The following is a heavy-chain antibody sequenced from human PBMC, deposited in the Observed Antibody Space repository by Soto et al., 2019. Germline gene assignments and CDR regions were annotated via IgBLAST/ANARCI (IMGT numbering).Heavy chain of an antibody. CDR1: GYTFTSYA. D-gene: IGHD2-21*02. CDR2: INAGNGNT. Sequence: QVQLVQSGGWEKKPGASVRVSCKTSGYTFTSYAMHWVGQAPGQRLEWMGWINAGNGNTKYSQKFQGRVTITRDTSASIAYMELSSLRSEDTAVYYCARSIVVVTALDYWGQGTLVTVSS. V-gene: IGHV1-3*05. CDR3: ARSIVVVTALDY. J-gene: IGHJ4*02.